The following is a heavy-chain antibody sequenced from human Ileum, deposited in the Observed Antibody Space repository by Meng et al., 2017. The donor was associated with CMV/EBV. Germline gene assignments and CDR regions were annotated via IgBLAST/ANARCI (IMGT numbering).Heavy chain of an antibody. CDR2: INHSGST. Sequence: QVQLQQWGGGLLKPSETLSLTCAVYGGSFSGYYWNWIRQPPGRGLEWIGEINHSGSTNYNPSLKSRVTISVDTSKNQFSLKLSSVTAADTAVYYCATRRTPYGDYEYFQHWGQGTLVTVSS. D-gene: IGHD4-17*01. J-gene: IGHJ1*01. CDR1: GGSFSGYY. V-gene: IGHV4-34*01. CDR3: ATRRTPYGDYEYFQH.